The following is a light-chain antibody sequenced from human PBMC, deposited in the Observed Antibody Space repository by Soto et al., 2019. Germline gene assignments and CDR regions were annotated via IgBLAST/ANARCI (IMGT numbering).Light chain of an antibody. Sequence: DIVMTQSPDSLAVSLGERATINCKSSQSILNRSNNKNYLTWYQQKPGQPPKLLIYWASTRESGVPDRFSGSGSGTDFTLTISSLQAEDVAVYYCQQYYKSTWTFGQGTKVEIK. CDR1: QSILNRSNNKNY. CDR3: QQYYKSTWT. J-gene: IGKJ1*01. CDR2: WAS. V-gene: IGKV4-1*01.